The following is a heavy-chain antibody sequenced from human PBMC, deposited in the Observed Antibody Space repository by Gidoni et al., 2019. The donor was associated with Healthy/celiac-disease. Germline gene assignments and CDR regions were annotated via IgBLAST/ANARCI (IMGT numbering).Heavy chain of an antibody. J-gene: IGHJ4*02. CDR3: AKDPDLWFGSHIH. D-gene: IGHD3-10*01. Sequence: EVQLLESGGGLVQPGGSLRLSCAASGFPFSSYAMSWVRQAPGKGLEWVSAISGSGGSTYYADSVKGRFTISRDNSKNTLYLQMNSLRAEDTAVYYCAKDPDLWFGSHIHWGQGTLVTVSS. CDR1: GFPFSSYA. CDR2: ISGSGGST. V-gene: IGHV3-23*01.